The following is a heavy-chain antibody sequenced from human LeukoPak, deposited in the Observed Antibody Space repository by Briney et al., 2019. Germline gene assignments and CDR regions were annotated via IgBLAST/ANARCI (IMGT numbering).Heavy chain of an antibody. D-gene: IGHD4/OR15-4a*01. V-gene: IGHV3-23*01. CDR1: GFTFSSYA. J-gene: IGHJ4*02. Sequence: PGGSLGLSCAASGFTFSSYAMSWVRQAPGKGLEWVSAISGSGGSTYYADSVKGRFTISRDNSKNTLYLQMNSLRAEDTAVYYCAKVGANYPYYFDYWGQGTLVTVSS. CDR3: AKVGANYPYYFDY. CDR2: ISGSGGST.